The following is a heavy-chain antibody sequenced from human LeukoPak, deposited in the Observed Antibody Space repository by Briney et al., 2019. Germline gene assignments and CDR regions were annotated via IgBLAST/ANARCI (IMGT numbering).Heavy chain of an antibody. CDR3: ARCMSELDYGDYAYYYHMDD. CDR2: FYSSTRT. CDR1: GDSPTSGSRY. V-gene: IGHV4-61*09. Sequence: SETLSLTCTVSGDSPTSGSRYCSWIRQPAGKGLEWIGHFYSSTRTTYNPSLESRVTISGDTAKNQFSLKLDPVTAADTAVYFCARCMSELDYGDYAYYYHMDDWGKGTTVTVSS. J-gene: IGHJ6*04. D-gene: IGHD4-17*01.